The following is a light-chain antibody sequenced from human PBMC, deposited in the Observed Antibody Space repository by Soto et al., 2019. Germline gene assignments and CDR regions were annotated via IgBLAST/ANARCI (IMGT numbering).Light chain of an antibody. CDR3: NSYTSSGSLGGV. V-gene: IGLV2-14*03. CDR1: SSDVGGYDY. J-gene: IGLJ1*01. Sequence: QSVLPQPASVTGSPGQSITISCTGTSSDVGGYDYVSWYQQHPGKAPKLMIYDVSNRPSGVSNRFSGSKSDNTASLTISGLQAEDEADYYCNSYTSSGSLGGVFGSGTKVTVL. CDR2: DVS.